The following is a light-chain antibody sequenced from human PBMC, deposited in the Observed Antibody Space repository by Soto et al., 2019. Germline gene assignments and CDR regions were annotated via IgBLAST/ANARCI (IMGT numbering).Light chain of an antibody. Sequence: DIQMTQSPSTLSASLGDRVTITCRASQRIDTWLAWYQQKPGTAPKLLIYDASSLESGVPSRFSGSGSGTEFTLTISSLQPDDFATYYCQQYNSYSITFGQGTRLEIK. CDR3: QQYNSYSIT. CDR2: DAS. CDR1: QRIDTW. J-gene: IGKJ5*01. V-gene: IGKV1-5*01.